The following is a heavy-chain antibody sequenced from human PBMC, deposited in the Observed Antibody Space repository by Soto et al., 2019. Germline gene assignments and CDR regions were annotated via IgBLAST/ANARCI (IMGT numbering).Heavy chain of an antibody. CDR1: GGSFSGYY. CDR3: AREWTRDFWSAHTTSYFDY. V-gene: IGHV4-34*01. Sequence: SETLSLTCAVYGGSFSGYYWSWIRQPPGKGLEWIGEINHSGSTNYNPSLKSRVTISVDTSKNQFSLKLSSVTAADTAVYYCAREWTRDFWSAHTTSYFDYWGQGTLVTVSS. D-gene: IGHD3-3*01. J-gene: IGHJ4*02. CDR2: INHSGST.